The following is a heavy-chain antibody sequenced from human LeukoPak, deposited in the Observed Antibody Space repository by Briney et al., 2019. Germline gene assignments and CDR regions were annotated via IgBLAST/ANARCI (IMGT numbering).Heavy chain of an antibody. D-gene: IGHD1-26*01. Sequence: PGGSLRLSCAASGVTFSNFAMHWVRQAPGKGLEWVAVISFDESNKYYADSVKGRFTISRDNSNNTLYLQMYSLRAEDTAIYYCVVGATQGDYWGQGTLVTVSS. CDR1: GVTFSNFA. CDR2: ISFDESNK. CDR3: VVGATQGDY. V-gene: IGHV3-30-3*01. J-gene: IGHJ4*02.